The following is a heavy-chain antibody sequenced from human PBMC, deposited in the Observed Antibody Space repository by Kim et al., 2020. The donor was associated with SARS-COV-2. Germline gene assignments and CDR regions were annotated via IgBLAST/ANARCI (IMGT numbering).Heavy chain of an antibody. J-gene: IGHJ4*02. CDR3: AKFKYYYGSGSYFDY. Sequence: DSVKGRFTISRDKSKNTLYLQMNSLRAEDTAVYYCAKFKYYYGSGSYFDYWGQGTLVTVSS. D-gene: IGHD3-10*01. V-gene: IGHV3-23*01.